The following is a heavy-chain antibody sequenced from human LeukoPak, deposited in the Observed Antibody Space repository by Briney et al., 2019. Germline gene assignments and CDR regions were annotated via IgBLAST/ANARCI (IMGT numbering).Heavy chain of an antibody. CDR1: GFTFSSYG. J-gene: IGHJ4*02. Sequence: GGSLRLSCAASGFTFSSYGMHWVRQAPGKGLEWVAVISYDGSNKYYADSVKGRFTISRDNSKNTLYLQMNSLRAEDTAVYYCAKLMGTTTNHFDYWGQGTLVTVSS. CDR2: ISYDGSNK. D-gene: IGHD1-7*01. V-gene: IGHV3-30*18. CDR3: AKLMGTTTNHFDY.